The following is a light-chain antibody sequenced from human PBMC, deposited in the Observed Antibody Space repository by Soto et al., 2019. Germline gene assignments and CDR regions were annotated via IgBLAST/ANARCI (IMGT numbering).Light chain of an antibody. CDR3: QQYGGLPRT. V-gene: IGKV3-20*01. Sequence: EIVLTQSPGTVSLSPGERATLSCRASQSVSSNYLAWYQQKPGQAPRLLIYGASSRATGIPDRFSGSGSGSDFTLNISRLEPDDFAVYYCQQYGGLPRTFGQGTKVEIK. J-gene: IGKJ1*01. CDR1: QSVSSNY. CDR2: GAS.